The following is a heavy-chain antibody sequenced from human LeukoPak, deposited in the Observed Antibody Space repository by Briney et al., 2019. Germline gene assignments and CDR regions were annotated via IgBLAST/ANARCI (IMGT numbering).Heavy chain of an antibody. Sequence: SVKVSCKASGGTFSSYAISWVRQAPGQGLEWMGGIIPIFGTANYAQKFQGRVTITTEESTSTAYMELSSLRSEDTAVYYCARSYDFWSGYFHSYYYYMDVWGKGTTVTVSS. J-gene: IGHJ6*03. CDR2: IIPIFGTA. CDR1: GGTFSSYA. D-gene: IGHD3-3*01. CDR3: ARSYDFWSGYFHSYYYYMDV. V-gene: IGHV1-69*05.